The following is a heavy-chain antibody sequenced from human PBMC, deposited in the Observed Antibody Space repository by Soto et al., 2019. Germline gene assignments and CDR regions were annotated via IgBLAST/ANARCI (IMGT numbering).Heavy chain of an antibody. CDR1: GFTFSSYG. V-gene: IGHV3-30*18. Sequence: GGSLRLSCAASGFTFSSYGMHWVRQAPGKGLEWVAVISYDGSNKYYADSVKGRFTISRDNSKNTLYLQMNSLRAEDTAVYYCAKDLDNWNYDSWFDPWGQGTLVTVSS. D-gene: IGHD1-7*01. J-gene: IGHJ5*02. CDR2: ISYDGSNK. CDR3: AKDLDNWNYDSWFDP.